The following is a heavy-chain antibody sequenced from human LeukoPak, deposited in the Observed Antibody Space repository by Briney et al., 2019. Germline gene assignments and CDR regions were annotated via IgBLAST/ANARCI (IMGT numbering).Heavy chain of an antibody. Sequence: ASVKVSCKASGYTFTSYGISWVRQAPGQGLEWMGWISAYNGNTNYAQKLQGRVTMTTDTSTSTAYMELRSLRPDDTAVYYCAREPEYYYDSSGTHFDYWGQGTLVTVSS. CDR3: AREPEYYYDSSGTHFDY. CDR1: GYTFTSYG. J-gene: IGHJ4*02. V-gene: IGHV1-18*01. CDR2: ISAYNGNT. D-gene: IGHD3-22*01.